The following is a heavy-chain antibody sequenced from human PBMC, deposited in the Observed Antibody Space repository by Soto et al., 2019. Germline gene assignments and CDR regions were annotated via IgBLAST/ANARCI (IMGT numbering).Heavy chain of an antibody. J-gene: IGHJ3*02. CDR1: GSTFTTYY. CDR2: INPSGGRT. CDR3: VILKPRLESAAGYMLGDI. D-gene: IGHD6-13*01. Sequence: ASVKGCCKASGSTFTTYYMHWVRQAPGQGLEWMGRINPSGGRTEYEQRLQGRVTMTGETSPATGFMELSSLSSDDTAVYFCVILKPRLESAAGYMLGDIWGPGSMVTVSS. V-gene: IGHV1-46*04.